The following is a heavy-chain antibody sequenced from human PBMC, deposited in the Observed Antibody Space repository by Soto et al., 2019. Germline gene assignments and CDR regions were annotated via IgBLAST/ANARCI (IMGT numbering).Heavy chain of an antibody. CDR3: ARSDGGVSIPSISGYGSYFDY. D-gene: IGHD5-12*01. CDR1: GYTFTGYY. CDR2: INPNSGGT. Sequence: ASVKVSCKASGYTFTGYYMHWVRQAPGQGLEWMGWINPNSGGTNYAQKFQGWVTMTRDTSISTAYMELSRLRSDDTAVYYCARSDGGVSIPSISGYGSYFDYWGQGTLVTVSS. V-gene: IGHV1-2*04. J-gene: IGHJ4*02.